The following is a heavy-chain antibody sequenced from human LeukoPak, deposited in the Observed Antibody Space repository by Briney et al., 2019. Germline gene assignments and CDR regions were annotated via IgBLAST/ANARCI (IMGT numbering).Heavy chain of an antibody. Sequence: PGGSLRLSCAASGFTFDDYAMHWVRQAPGKGLQWVSLISWDGGTIYYGDSVKGRFTISRDNSKNSLYLQMKSLRPEDTALYYCAKDPYGSGRGWIDSWGQGTLVTVSS. V-gene: IGHV3-43D*03. CDR2: ISWDGGTI. D-gene: IGHD3-10*01. J-gene: IGHJ5*01. CDR1: GFTFDDYA. CDR3: AKDPYGSGRGWIDS.